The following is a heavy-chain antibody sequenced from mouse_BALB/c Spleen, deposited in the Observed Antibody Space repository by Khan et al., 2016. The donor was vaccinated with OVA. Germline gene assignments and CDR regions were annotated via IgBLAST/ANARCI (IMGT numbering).Heavy chain of an antibody. Sequence: VQLKESGTVLARPGASVKMSCKASGYVFTSYWMHWVKQRPGQGLEWIGGIFPGNNDTNYNPKIKGRAKLTAVTSASTANMELSSLTNEDSAVYYCTRAGYGAFAYWGQGTLVTVSA. CDR1: GYVFTSYW. D-gene: IGHD3-1*01. CDR3: TRAGYGAFAY. V-gene: IGHV1-5*01. J-gene: IGHJ3*01. CDR2: IFPGNNDT.